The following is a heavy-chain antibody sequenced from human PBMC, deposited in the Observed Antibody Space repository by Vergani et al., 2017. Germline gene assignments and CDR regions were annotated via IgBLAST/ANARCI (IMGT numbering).Heavy chain of an antibody. Sequence: EVHLLESGGGLVQSGGSLRLSCAASGFTFSNSAVSWVRQAPGRGLAWVSSISGPCLSTYYADSVKGRFSISRDNSKSTMYLQMNSLRDEDTGVYYCARDLRLLYNRFDPWGQGTLVTVSS. CDR3: ARDLRLLYNRFDP. D-gene: IGHD1-14*01. CDR1: GFTFSNSA. CDR2: ISGPCLST. J-gene: IGHJ5*02. V-gene: IGHV3-23*01.